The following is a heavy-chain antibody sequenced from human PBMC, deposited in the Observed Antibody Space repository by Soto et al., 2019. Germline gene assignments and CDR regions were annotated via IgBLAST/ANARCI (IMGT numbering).Heavy chain of an antibody. CDR1: GFTFSSYA. V-gene: IGHV3-23*01. CDR3: VPYGDSNLGY. Sequence: EVQLLESGGGLVQPGGSLRLSCAASGFTFSSYAMSWVRQAPGKGLELVSAISGSGGSTYYADSVKGRFTISRDNSKNALYLQMNSLRAGDTAVYYCVPYGDSNLGYWGQGSLVTASS. J-gene: IGHJ4*02. CDR2: ISGSGGST. D-gene: IGHD4-17*01.